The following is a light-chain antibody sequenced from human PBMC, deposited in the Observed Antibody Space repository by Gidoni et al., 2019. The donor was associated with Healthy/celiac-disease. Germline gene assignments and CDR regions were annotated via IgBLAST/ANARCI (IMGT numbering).Light chain of an antibody. V-gene: IGLV3-9*01. Sequence: SYELTQPLSVSVALGQTARITCGGNNIGSKNVHWYQQKPGQAPVLVIYRDSNRPSGIPERFSGSNSGNTATLTISRAQAGDEADYYCQVWDSRHWVFGGGTKLTVL. CDR2: RDS. J-gene: IGLJ3*02. CDR3: QVWDSRHWV. CDR1: NIGSKN.